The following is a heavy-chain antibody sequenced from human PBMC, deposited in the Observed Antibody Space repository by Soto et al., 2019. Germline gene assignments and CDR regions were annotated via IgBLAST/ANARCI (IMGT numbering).Heavy chain of an antibody. CDR2: IYHSGST. Sequence: SETLSLTCAVSGGSISSSNWWSWVRQPPGKGLEWIGEIYHSGSTNYNPSLKSRVTISVDKSKNQFSLKLSSVTAADTAVYYCARGIVLVPAAIQSWFDPWGQGTLVTVSS. J-gene: IGHJ5*02. D-gene: IGHD2-2*01. V-gene: IGHV4-4*02. CDR3: ARGIVLVPAAIQSWFDP. CDR1: GGSISSSNW.